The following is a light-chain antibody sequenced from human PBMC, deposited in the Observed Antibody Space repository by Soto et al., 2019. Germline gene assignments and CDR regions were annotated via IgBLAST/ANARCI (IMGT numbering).Light chain of an antibody. CDR2: EVS. CDR1: SSDVGAYKY. Sequence: QSVLTQPASVSGSPGQSITISCTGTSSDVGAYKYVSWYQQHPGKAPKVMIYEVSNRPSGVSNRFSGSKSGNTASLTISGLQAEDEADYYCSSFRSLSNTTFTVVFGGGTKLTVL. CDR3: SSFRSLSNTTFTVV. V-gene: IGLV2-14*01. J-gene: IGLJ2*01.